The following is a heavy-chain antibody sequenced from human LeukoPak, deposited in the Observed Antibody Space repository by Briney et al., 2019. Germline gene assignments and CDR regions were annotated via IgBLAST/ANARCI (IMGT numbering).Heavy chain of an antibody. D-gene: IGHD3-16*02. CDR3: AXDLXVXGSYRDVGDY. CDR1: GGTFSSYA. CDR2: IIPILGIA. Sequence: ASVKVSCKASGGTFSSYAISWVRQAPGQGLEWMGRIIPILGIANYAQKFQGRVTITADKSTSTAYMELSSLRSEDTAVYYCAXDLXVXGSYRDVGDYWGQGTLVTVSS. V-gene: IGHV1-69*04. J-gene: IGHJ4*02.